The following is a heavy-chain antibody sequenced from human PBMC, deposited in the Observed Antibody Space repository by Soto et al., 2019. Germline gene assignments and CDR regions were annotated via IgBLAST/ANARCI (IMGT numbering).Heavy chain of an antibody. J-gene: IGHJ6*02. D-gene: IGHD3-10*01. CDR1: GFTFSSYG. Sequence: PGGSLRLSCAASGFTFSSYGMHWVRQAPGKGLEWVAVISYDGSNKYYADSVKGRFTISRDNSKNTLYLQMNSLRSDDTALYYCARVSYYGSGDGTHYGMDVWGQGTTVTVSS. CDR3: ARVSYYGSGDGTHYGMDV. V-gene: IGHV3-30*03. CDR2: ISYDGSNK.